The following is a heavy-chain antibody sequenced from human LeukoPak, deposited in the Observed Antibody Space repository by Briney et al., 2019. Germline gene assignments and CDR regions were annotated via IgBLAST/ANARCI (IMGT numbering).Heavy chain of an antibody. V-gene: IGHV3-7*03. Sequence: GGSLRLSCAASGFTFSSYWVSWVRQAPGKGLEWVANIKQDGSEKYYVDSVKGRFTISRDNAKNSLYLQMNSLRAEDTAVYYCARDGRFIAVAGTLDWGQGTLVTVSS. CDR1: GFTFSSYW. J-gene: IGHJ4*02. CDR2: IKQDGSEK. CDR3: ARDGRFIAVAGTLD. D-gene: IGHD6-19*01.